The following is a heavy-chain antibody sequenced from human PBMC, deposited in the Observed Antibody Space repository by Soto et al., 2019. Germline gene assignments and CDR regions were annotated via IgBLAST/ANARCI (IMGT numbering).Heavy chain of an antibody. CDR1: GFSLSTDRVG. J-gene: IGHJ4*02. CDR3: AHAYGGRSLY. Sequence: SGPTLVNPTQTLTLTCTFSGFSLSTDRVGVGWIRQPPGKALDGLAVIYWDDSKTYSPSLKSRLTITKDTSKNQVVLTMTNMDPVDTATYYCAHAYGGRSLYWGQGTLVTVSS. CDR2: IYWDDSK. V-gene: IGHV2-5*02. D-gene: IGHD1-26*01.